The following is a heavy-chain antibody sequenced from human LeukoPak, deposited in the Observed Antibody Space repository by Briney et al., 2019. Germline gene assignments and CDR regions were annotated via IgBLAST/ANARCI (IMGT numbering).Heavy chain of an antibody. CDR3: ARDPPPSYYYDSSGNSDY. V-gene: IGHV3-66*01. Sequence: PGGSLRLSCAASGFTVSSNYMSWVRQAPGKGLWWGSVIYSGGSTYYADSVKGRFTISRDNSKNTPYLQMNSLRAEDTAVYYCARDPPPSYYYDSSGNSDYWGQGALVTVSS. CDR1: GFTVSSNY. CDR2: IYSGGST. J-gene: IGHJ4*02. D-gene: IGHD3-22*01.